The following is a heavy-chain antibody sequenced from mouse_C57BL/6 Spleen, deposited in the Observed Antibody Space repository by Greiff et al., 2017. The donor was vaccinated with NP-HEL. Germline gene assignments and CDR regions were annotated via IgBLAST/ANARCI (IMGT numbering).Heavy chain of an antibody. CDR1: GFTFSSYA. J-gene: IGHJ3*01. CDR3: ARGEYYSNPFAY. Sequence: EVQGVESGGGLVKPGGSLKLSCAASGFTFSSYAMSWVRQTPEKRLEWVATISDGGSYTYYPDNVKGRFTISRDNAKNNLYLQMSHLKSEDTAMYYCARGEYYSNPFAYWGQGTLVTVSA. D-gene: IGHD2-5*01. V-gene: IGHV5-4*01. CDR2: ISDGGSYT.